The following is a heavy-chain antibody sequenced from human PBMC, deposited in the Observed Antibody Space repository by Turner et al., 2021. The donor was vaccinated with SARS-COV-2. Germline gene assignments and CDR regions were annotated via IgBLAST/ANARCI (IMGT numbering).Heavy chain of an antibody. J-gene: IGHJ4*02. CDR2: ICSGGSNT. CDR1: GFTFSSYG. CDR3: AKDVGVDTALITVFDY. V-gene: IGHV3-23*03. Sequence: EVQLWEAGGGLIQPGGALRTSCAAPGFTFSSYGMGWVRQAPGKGLEWVSVICSGGSNTYYADSVKGRFTISRDNSKNTLYLQMNSLRAEDTAVYYCAKDVGVDTALITVFDYWGQGTLVTVSS. D-gene: IGHD5-18*01.